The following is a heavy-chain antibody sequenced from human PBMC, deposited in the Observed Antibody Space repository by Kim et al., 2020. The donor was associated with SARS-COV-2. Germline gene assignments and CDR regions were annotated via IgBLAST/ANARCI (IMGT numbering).Heavy chain of an antibody. V-gene: IGHV3-23*01. CDR3: AKRRYTSGGGDFDY. Sequence: YADSVKGRFTISRDNSKNTVYLQMDSLRAEDTAVYFCAKRRYTSGGGDFDYWGQGILVTVSS. J-gene: IGHJ4*02. D-gene: IGHD6-19*01.